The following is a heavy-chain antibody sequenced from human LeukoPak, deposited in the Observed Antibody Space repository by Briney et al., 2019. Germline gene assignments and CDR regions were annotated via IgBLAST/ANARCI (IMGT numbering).Heavy chain of an antibody. Sequence: GGSLRLSCAASGFTFSRFAMNWVRQAPGKGLEWVSAISGSGTSTFYADSVKGRFTISRDNSKNTLYLQMNGLRAEDTAVYYCAKGEGGGSSWDFDYWGQGTLVTVSS. V-gene: IGHV3-23*01. CDR3: AKGEGGGSSWDFDY. CDR2: ISGSGTST. J-gene: IGHJ4*02. CDR1: GFTFSRFA. D-gene: IGHD6-13*01.